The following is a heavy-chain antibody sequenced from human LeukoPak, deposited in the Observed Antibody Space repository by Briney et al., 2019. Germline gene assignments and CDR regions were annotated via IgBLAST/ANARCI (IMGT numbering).Heavy chain of an antibody. Sequence: PGGSLRLSCAASGFTFSSYAMHWVRQAPGKGLEWVAVISYDGTNKYYADSVKGRFTISRDNSKNTLYLQMNSLRVEDTAVYYCARDGGYFDRLAYFFDYWGQGALVPVSS. CDR1: GFTFSSYA. J-gene: IGHJ4*02. CDR2: ISYDGTNK. V-gene: IGHV3-30*04. CDR3: ARDGGYFDRLAYFFDY. D-gene: IGHD3-9*01.